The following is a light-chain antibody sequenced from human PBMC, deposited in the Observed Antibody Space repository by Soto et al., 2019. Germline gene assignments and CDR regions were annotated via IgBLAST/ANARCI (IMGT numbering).Light chain of an antibody. J-gene: IGKJ1*01. Sequence: EIVLTQSPGTLSLSPGERATLSCRASQSVSSSYLAWYRQKPGQAPRRLIYGASSRATGIPDRFSGSGSGTDFTLTISRLEPEDCAVYFCQQYGSSPWTFGQGTKVEIK. CDR3: QQYGSSPWT. V-gene: IGKV3-20*01. CDR1: QSVSSSY. CDR2: GAS.